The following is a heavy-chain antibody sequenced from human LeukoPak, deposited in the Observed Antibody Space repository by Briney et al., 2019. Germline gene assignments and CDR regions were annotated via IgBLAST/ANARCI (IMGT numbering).Heavy chain of an antibody. D-gene: IGHD2-2*02. CDR1: GGSISSGGYS. CDR2: IYHSGST. V-gene: IGHV4-30-2*01. Sequence: SETLSLTCAVSGGSISSGGYSGSWVRQPPGEGQEWIGYIYHSGSTYYNPSLKSRVTISVDSSKNQFSLKLSSVTAADTAVYYCARLDNQGYSSSTSCYMSYYFDYWGQGTLVTVSS. J-gene: IGHJ4*02. CDR3: ARLDNQGYSSSTSCYMSYYFDY.